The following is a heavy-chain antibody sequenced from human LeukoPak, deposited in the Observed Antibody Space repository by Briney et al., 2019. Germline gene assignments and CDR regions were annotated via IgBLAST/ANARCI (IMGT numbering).Heavy chain of an antibody. J-gene: IGHJ4*02. D-gene: IGHD3-16*01. Sequence: GGSLRLSCAASGFTFSSYAMHWVHQAPGKGLEWVAVISYDGSNKYYADSVKGRFTISRDNSKNTLYLQMNSLRAEDTAVYYCARSRGGSYSSTDWGQGTLVTVSS. CDR2: ISYDGSNK. CDR3: ARSRGGSYSSTD. CDR1: GFTFSSYA. V-gene: IGHV3-30*04.